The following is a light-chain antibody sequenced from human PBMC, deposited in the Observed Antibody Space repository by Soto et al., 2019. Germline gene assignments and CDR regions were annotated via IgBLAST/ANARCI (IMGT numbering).Light chain of an antibody. V-gene: IGLV4-69*01. CDR3: QTWGTGIQV. Sequence: QPVLTQSPSASASPGASVKLTCTLSSGHSSYTIAWYQQQPEKGPRYLMRLSSDGSHSKGDGIPDRFSGSSSGAERYLTISSLQSEDEADYYCQTWGTGIQVFGGGTKLTVL. CDR2: LSSDGSH. J-gene: IGLJ3*02. CDR1: SGHSSYT.